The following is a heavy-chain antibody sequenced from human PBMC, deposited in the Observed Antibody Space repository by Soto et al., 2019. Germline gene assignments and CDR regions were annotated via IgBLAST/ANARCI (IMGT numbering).Heavy chain of an antibody. CDR3: TRLEEMTAITAGDY. V-gene: IGHV3-73*01. CDR1: GFTFSGSA. CDR2: IRNKANNYAT. D-gene: IGHD2-21*02. J-gene: IGHJ4*02. Sequence: PGGSLRLSCAASGFTFSGSAMHWVRQASGKGLEWVGRIRNKANNYATAYAESAKGRFTISRDDSKNTAYLQMNSLKTEDTAIYYCTRLEEMTAITAGDYWGQGTLVTVSS.